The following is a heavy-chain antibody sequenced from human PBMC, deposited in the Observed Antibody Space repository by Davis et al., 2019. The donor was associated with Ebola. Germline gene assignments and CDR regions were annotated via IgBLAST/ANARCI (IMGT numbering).Heavy chain of an antibody. CDR3: ARDGPDYYGLDV. CDR2: INPSAGYT. CDR1: GYSFTNYN. J-gene: IGHJ6*02. V-gene: IGHV1-46*01. Sequence: ASVKVSCKASGYSFTNYNMHWVRQAPGQGLEWMGVINPSAGYTNYAQKFQGRVTMTRDTSTSTVYMEVSSLRSEDTAVYYCARDGPDYYGLDVWGQGTAVAVSS.